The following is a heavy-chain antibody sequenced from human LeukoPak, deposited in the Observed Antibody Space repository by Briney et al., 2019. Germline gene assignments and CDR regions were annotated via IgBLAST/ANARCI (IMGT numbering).Heavy chain of an antibody. CDR2: IYYSGST. D-gene: IGHD5-18*01. CDR3: ARDRGGYSYGEIDY. J-gene: IGHJ4*02. V-gene: IGHV4-39*07. CDR1: GGSISSSSYY. Sequence: SETLSLTCTVSGGSISSSSYYWGWIRQPPGRGLEWIGSIYYSGSTYYNPSLKSRVTMSVDTSKNQFSLKLSSVTAADTAVYYCARDRGGYSYGEIDYWGQGTLVTVSS.